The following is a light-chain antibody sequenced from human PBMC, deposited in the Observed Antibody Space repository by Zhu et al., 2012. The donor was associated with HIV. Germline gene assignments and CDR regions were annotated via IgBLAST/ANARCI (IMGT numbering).Light chain of an antibody. V-gene: IGKV3-20*01. CDR3: QQYGSSPLT. CDR1: QSVSSTY. CDR2: GAS. J-gene: IGKJ4*01. Sequence: EIVLTQSPGTLSMSPGERATLFCRASQSVSSTYLAWYQQKPGQPPRLLIYGASGRASGIPERFGGGGSGTFFVLTIDRLEPEDIAMYYCQQYGSSPLTFGGGPRWRSN.